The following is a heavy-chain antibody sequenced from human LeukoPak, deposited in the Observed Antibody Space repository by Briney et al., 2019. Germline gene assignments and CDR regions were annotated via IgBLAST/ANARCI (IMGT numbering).Heavy chain of an antibody. CDR2: ISYDGSNK. CDR1: GFTFSSYA. V-gene: IGHV3-30*01. J-gene: IGHJ5*02. CDR3: ARVPREASPPTVTTNFDP. D-gene: IGHD4-11*01. Sequence: QPGRSLRLSCAASGFTFSSYAMHWVGQAPGKGLEWVAVISYDGSNKYYADSVKGRFTISRDNSKNTLYLQMNSLRAEDTAVYYCARVPREASPPTVTTNFDPWGQGTLVTVSS.